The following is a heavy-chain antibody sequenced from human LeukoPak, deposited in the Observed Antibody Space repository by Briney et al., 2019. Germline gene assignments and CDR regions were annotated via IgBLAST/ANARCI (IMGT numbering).Heavy chain of an antibody. CDR3: AREFDH. CDR2: IYTSGSA. J-gene: IGHJ4*02. Sequence: ASETLSLTCTVSGASITSGEYHWSWIRQPAGKGLEWIGRIYTSGSANYNPSLRSRVTISVDTSKNQFSLKLSSVTAADTAIYYCAREFDHWGLGTLVTVSS. CDR1: GASITSGEYH. V-gene: IGHV4-61*02.